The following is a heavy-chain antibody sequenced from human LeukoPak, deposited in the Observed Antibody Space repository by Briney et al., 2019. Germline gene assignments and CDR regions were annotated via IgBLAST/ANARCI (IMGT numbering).Heavy chain of an antibody. V-gene: IGHV1-69*05. CDR2: IIPIFGTA. CDR3: ARGRLRFLEWAQNWFDP. D-gene: IGHD3-3*01. CDR1: GGTFSSYA. Sequence: SVKVSCKASGGTFSSYAISWVRQAPVQGLEWMGGIIPIFGTANYAQKFQGRVTITTDESTSTAYMELSSLRSEDTAVYYCARGRLRFLEWAQNWFDPWGQGTLVTVSS. J-gene: IGHJ5*02.